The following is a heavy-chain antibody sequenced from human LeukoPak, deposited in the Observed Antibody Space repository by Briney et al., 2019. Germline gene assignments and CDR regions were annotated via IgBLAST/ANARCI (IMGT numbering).Heavy chain of an antibody. D-gene: IGHD3-16*02. J-gene: IGHJ4*02. CDR3: ATPIYDYVWGSYRYKYDY. CDR2: ISGSGGST. Sequence: GGSLRLSCAASGFTFSSYAMSWVRQAPGKGLEWVSAISGSGGSTYYADSVKGRFTISRDNSKNTLYLQMNSLRAEDTAVYCCATPIYDYVWGSYRYKYDYWGQGTLVTVSS. V-gene: IGHV3-23*01. CDR1: GFTFSSYA.